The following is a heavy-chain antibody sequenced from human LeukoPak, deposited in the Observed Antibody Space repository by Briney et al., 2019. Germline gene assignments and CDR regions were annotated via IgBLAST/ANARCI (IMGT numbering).Heavy chain of an antibody. CDR2: INYNGNT. V-gene: IGHV4-39*01. CDR1: GGSISSSSYY. J-gene: IGHJ4*02. D-gene: IGHD5/OR15-5a*01. Sequence: PSETLSLTCSVSGGSISSSSYYWGWIRQPPGKGLEWIGSINYNGNTYYNASLKSRVTISVDTSKNQFSLKLSSVTAADTAVYYCASPSIRSSTYDYWGQGILVNVSS. CDR3: ASPSIRSSTYDY.